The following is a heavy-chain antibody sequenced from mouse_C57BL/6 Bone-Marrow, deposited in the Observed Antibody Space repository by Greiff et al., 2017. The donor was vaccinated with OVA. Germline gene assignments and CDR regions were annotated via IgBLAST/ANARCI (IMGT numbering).Heavy chain of an antibody. V-gene: IGHV1-59*01. CDR1: GYTFTSYW. CDR2: IDPSDSYT. J-gene: IGHJ1*03. CDR3: ARGPITTVVATADFDV. Sequence: QVQLQQPGAELVRPGTSVKLSCKASGYTFTSYWMHWVKQRPGQGLEWIGVIDPSDSYTNYNQKFKGKATLTVDTSSSTAYMQLSSLTSEDSAVYYCARGPITTVVATADFDVWGTGTTVTVSS. D-gene: IGHD1-1*01.